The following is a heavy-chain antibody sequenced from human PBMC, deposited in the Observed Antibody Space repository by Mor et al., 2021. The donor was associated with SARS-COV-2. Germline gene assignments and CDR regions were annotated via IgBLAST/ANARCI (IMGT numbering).Heavy chain of an antibody. V-gene: IGHV1-69*04. J-gene: IGHJ1*01. CDR3: ARDDYGDAVLVTAFQH. D-gene: IGHD4-17*01. Sequence: FQGRVTITADKSTSTAYMELSSLRSEDTAVYYCARDDYGDAVLVTAFQHWGQGTLVTVSS.